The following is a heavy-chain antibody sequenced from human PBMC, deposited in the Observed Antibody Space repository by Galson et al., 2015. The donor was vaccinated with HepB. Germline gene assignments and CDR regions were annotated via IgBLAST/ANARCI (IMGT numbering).Heavy chain of an antibody. CDR1: GFTFSSYT. Sequence: SLRLSCAASGFTFSSYTMSWVRQAPGKGLEWVSAISGSGGSTYYADSVKGRFTISRDNSKNTLYLQMNSLRAEDTAVYYCAKDTGKVDCSSTSCPGDWFDPWGQGTLVTVSS. V-gene: IGHV3-23*01. J-gene: IGHJ5*02. D-gene: IGHD2-2*01. CDR2: ISGSGGST. CDR3: AKDTGKVDCSSTSCPGDWFDP.